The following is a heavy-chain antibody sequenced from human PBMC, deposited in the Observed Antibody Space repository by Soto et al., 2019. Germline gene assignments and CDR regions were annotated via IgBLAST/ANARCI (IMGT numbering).Heavy chain of an antibody. Sequence: SETLSLTCPVAGISVSTSDDYWGWVRPPAGKGLDWIGNIYYSGSTFYNPSLRSRVTLSVDTSKNQFSLRLNSVTAADTAVYCCAGFVVPASRNSDCDYWGQGTRVTVSA. J-gene: IGHJ4*02. V-gene: IGHV4-39*01. CDR1: GISVSTSDDY. CDR3: AGFVVPASRNSDCDY. CDR2: IYYSGST. D-gene: IGHD2-15*01.